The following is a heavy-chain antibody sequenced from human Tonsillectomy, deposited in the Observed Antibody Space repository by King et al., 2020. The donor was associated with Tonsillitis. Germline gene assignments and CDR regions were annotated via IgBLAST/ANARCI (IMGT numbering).Heavy chain of an antibody. D-gene: IGHD6-13*01. J-gene: IGHJ6*02. Sequence: VQLVESGGGLEQPGRSLRLSCAASGFSFDDFAMHWVRQAPGKGLEWVSGISWNSGSIGYADSVKGRFTISRDNAKNSLYLQMNSLKTEDTALYYCAKDGGSSSWNHNYDGMDVWGQGTTVTVSS. CDR1: GFSFDDFA. V-gene: IGHV3-9*01. CDR2: ISWNSGSI. CDR3: AKDGGSSSWNHNYDGMDV.